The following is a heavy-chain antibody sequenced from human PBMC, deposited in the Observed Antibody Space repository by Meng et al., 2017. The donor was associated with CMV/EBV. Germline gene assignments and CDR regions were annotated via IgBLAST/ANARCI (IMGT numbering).Heavy chain of an antibody. CDR3: ARNIVVVPAAIQHYYYGMDV. D-gene: IGHD2-2*02. Sequence: GESLKISCAASGFTFSSYGMHWVRQAPGKGLEWVAFIRYDGSNKYYADSVKGRFTISRDNSKNTLYLQMNSLRAEDTAVYYCARNIVVVPAAIQHYYYGMDVWGQGTTVTVSS. J-gene: IGHJ6*02. V-gene: IGHV3-30*02. CDR1: GFTFSSYG. CDR2: IRYDGSNK.